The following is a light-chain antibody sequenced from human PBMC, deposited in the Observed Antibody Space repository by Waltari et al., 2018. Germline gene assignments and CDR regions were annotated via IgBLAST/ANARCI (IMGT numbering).Light chain of an antibody. Sequence: DVQLTQSPASVSASVGYRVTITCRASRGINPYLAWFQQKPGKAPRSLIYAASTLQSGAPSTFSGSGSGTQFALTISSLQPEDFGTYYCLQYYSYPGTFGPGTRVDI. CDR2: AAS. J-gene: IGKJ3*01. CDR1: RGINPY. V-gene: IGKV1-16*01. CDR3: LQYYSYPGT.